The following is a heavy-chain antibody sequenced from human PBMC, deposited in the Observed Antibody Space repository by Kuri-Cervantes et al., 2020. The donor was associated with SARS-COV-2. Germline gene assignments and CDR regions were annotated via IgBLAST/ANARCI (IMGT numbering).Heavy chain of an antibody. CDR3: ARLQRVVVPAASFDY. D-gene: IGHD2-2*01. CDR2: SYYSGST. Sequence: GSLRLSCAASGFTFSSYAMSWVRQAPGKGLEWIGSSYYSGSTYYNPSLKSRVTISVDTSKNQFSLKLSSVTAADTAVYYCARLQRVVVPAASFDYWGQGTLVTVSS. J-gene: IGHJ4*02. V-gene: IGHV4-39*01. CDR1: GFTFSSYA.